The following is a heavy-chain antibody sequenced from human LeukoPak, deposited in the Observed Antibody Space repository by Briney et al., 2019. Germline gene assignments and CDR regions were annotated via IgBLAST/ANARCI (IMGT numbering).Heavy chain of an antibody. V-gene: IGHV4-59*11. J-gene: IGHJ4*02. Sequence: SETLSLTCTVSGGSISGHFWSWIRQPPGKGLEWIGFVSYSGDTKFSPSFNGRVTISLDTSKSQFSLNLNSVTAADTAVYFCARGGASSRYFGYWGQGTLVSVSS. CDR2: VSYSGDT. CDR3: ARGGASSRYFGY. CDR1: GGSISGHF. D-gene: IGHD1-26*01.